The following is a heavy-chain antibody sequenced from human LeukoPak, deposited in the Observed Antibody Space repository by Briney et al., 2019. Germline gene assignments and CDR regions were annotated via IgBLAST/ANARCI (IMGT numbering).Heavy chain of an antibody. CDR1: GYTFTSYG. CDR2: ISAYNGNT. V-gene: IGHV1-18*01. J-gene: IGHJ5*02. CDR3: AREESGSYSNWFDP. D-gene: IGHD1-26*01. Sequence: VASVKVSCKASGYTFTSYGISWVRQAPGQGLEWMGWISAYNGNTSYAQKLQGRVTMTTDTSTSTAYMELRSLRSDDTAVYYCAREESGSYSNWFDPWGQGTLVTVSS.